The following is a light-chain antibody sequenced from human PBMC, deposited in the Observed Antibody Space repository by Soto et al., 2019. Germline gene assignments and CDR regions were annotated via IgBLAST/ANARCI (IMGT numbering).Light chain of an antibody. V-gene: IGKV3-15*01. CDR1: QRGSSS. Sequence: EILMTQSTGTLSVSPGDRATLSYRARQRGSSSLAWYQQKPGQAPSLLIYGASTRANSIPARFSGSGSGTEFTLTTSSLQSEDVAVYYCHQYNNWPQSFGQGTKVDIK. CDR2: GAS. J-gene: IGKJ1*01. CDR3: HQYNNWPQS.